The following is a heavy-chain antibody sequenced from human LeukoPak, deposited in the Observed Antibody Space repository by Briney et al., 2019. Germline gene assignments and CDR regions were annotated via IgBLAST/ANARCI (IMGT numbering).Heavy chain of an antibody. Sequence: GGSLRLSCAASGFTFSSYAMSWVRQAPGKGLEWVSAISSSGGSTYYADSVKGRFTISRDNSKNTLYMQMNSLRAEDTAVYYCARHWAHLDYWGQGTLVTVSS. D-gene: IGHD7-27*01. CDR1: GFTFSSYA. J-gene: IGHJ4*02. CDR3: ARHWAHLDY. V-gene: IGHV3-23*01. CDR2: ISSSGGST.